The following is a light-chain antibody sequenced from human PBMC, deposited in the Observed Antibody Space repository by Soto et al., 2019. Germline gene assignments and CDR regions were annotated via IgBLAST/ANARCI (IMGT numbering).Light chain of an antibody. Sequence: DIQLTQSPSFLAASVGDRVTITCRASQGIASFLAWYQQKPGKAPKLLIYSATTLQTGVSSRFSGSRSGPEFTLTISSLQPEDFATYYCQHYSLYSPWTFGQGTKVEIK. CDR3: QHYSLYSPWT. J-gene: IGKJ1*01. CDR1: QGIASF. CDR2: SAT. V-gene: IGKV1-9*01.